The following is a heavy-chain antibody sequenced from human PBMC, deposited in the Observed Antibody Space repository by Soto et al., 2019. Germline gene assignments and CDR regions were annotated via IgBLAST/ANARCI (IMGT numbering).Heavy chain of an antibody. CDR3: QAEDGIRGVRSVSAFLLNRSSDL. CDR2: MYYTGST. Sequence: RRLEWIGYMYYTGSTNYNPSLKSRVTISVDTSKNQFSLKLSSVTAADTAVFFFQAEDGIRGVRSVSAFLLNRSSDL. D-gene: IGHD3-10*02. J-gene: IGHJ2*01. V-gene: IGHV4-59*01.